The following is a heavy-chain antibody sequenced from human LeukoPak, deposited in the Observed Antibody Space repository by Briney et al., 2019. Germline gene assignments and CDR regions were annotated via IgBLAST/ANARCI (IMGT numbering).Heavy chain of an antibody. Sequence: GASVKVSCKASGYTFTSYDINWVRQAPGQGLEWMGWINPNSGGTNYAQKFQGRVTTTRDTSISTAYMELSRLRSDDTAVYYCAYNKDFDYWGQGTLVTVSS. CDR1: GYTFTSYD. D-gene: IGHD1-14*01. J-gene: IGHJ4*02. CDR3: AYNKDFDY. CDR2: INPNSGGT. V-gene: IGHV1-2*02.